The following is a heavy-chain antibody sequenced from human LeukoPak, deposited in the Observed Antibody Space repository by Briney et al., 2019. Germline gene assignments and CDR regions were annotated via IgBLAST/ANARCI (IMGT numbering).Heavy chain of an antibody. J-gene: IGHJ6*03. V-gene: IGHV3-23*01. CDR1: GFTFSSYA. CDR2: ISGSGGST. D-gene: IGHD3-10*01. Sequence: GGSLRLSCAASGFTFSSYAMSWVRQAPGKGLEWVSAISGSGGSTYYADSVKGRFTISRDNSKNTLYLQMNSLRAEDTAVYYCASSFYGSGSYYYSYYYYMDVWGKGTTVTVSS. CDR3: ASSFYGSGSYYYSYYYYMDV.